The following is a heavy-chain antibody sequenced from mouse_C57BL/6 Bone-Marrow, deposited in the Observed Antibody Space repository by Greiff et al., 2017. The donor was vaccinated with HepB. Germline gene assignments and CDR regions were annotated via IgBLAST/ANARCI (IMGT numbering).Heavy chain of an antibody. Sequence: DVMVVESGGGLVKPGGSLKLSCAASGFTFSDYGMHWVRQAPEKGLEWVAYISSGSSTIYYADTVKGRFTISRDNAKKTLFLQMTSLRSEDTAMYYCARYYYDSMDYWGQGTSVTVSS. CDR3: ARYYYDSMDY. V-gene: IGHV5-17*01. CDR2: ISSGSSTI. J-gene: IGHJ4*01. CDR1: GFTFSDYG. D-gene: IGHD1-1*01.